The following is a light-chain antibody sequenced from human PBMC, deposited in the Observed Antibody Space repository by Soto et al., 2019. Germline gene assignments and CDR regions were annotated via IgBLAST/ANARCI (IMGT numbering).Light chain of an antibody. Sequence: DIQMTQSPSSLSASVGDRVTITCRASQNIDTYLNWYQQKPGTAPKLLMYAASSLHSGVPSRFSGSGSGTEFTLTISSLQPEDFATYYCQQVHSFPLTFGPGTKVDI. V-gene: IGKV1-39*01. CDR3: QQVHSFPLT. CDR2: AAS. J-gene: IGKJ3*01. CDR1: QNIDTY.